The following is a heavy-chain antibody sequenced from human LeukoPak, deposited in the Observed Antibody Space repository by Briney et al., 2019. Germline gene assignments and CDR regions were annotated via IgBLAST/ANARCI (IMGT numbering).Heavy chain of an antibody. Sequence: ASVKVSCKASGYAFTSYGISWVRQAPGQGLEWMGWISAYNGNTNYAQKLQGRVTMTTDTSTSTAYMELTRLRFDDTAMYYCARDLAWGSGYDLDYWGLGTLVIVSS. V-gene: IGHV1-18*01. J-gene: IGHJ4*01. CDR1: GYAFTSYG. CDR3: ARDLAWGSGYDLDY. D-gene: IGHD5-12*01. CDR2: ISAYNGNT.